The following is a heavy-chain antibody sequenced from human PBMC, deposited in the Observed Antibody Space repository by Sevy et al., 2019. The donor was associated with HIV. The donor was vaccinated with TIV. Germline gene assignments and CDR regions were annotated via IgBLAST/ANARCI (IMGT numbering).Heavy chain of an antibody. CDR1: GGSVSSGSYY. D-gene: IGHD3-3*01. Sequence: SETLSLTCTVSGGSVSSGSYYWSWIRQPPGKGLEWIGYIYYSGSTNYNPSLKSRVTISVDTSKNQFSLRLSFVTAADTAGYYCARERGYYDFWSGYYKKINYYYYGMDVWGQGTTVTVSS. V-gene: IGHV4-61*01. J-gene: IGHJ6*02. CDR3: ARERGYYDFWSGYYKKINYYYYGMDV. CDR2: IYYSGST.